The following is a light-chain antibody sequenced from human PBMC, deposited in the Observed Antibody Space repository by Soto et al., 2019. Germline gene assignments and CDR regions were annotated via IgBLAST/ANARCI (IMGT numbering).Light chain of an antibody. CDR2: GAS. Sequence: EIVITQSPATLSVSPVERSTLSCMASQSVSSNLAWYQQKPGQAPRLLIYGASTRATGIPARFSGSGSGTEFTLTISSLQSEDFAVYYCQQYNNWPPRTFGQGTKVDIK. J-gene: IGKJ1*01. CDR3: QQYNNWPPRT. CDR1: QSVSSN. V-gene: IGKV3-15*01.